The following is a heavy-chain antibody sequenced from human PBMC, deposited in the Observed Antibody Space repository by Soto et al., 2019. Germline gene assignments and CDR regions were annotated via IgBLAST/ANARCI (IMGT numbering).Heavy chain of an antibody. CDR3: ARRGGATPFDY. D-gene: IGHD2-15*01. CDR2: ISSGSSTI. Sequence: EVQLVESGGGLVQPGGSLRLSCAASGFTFSSYNMNWVRQAPGKGLEWVSYISSGSSTIYYVDSVKGRFTISRDNAKNSLFLQMNSLRAEDTAVYYCARRGGATPFDYWGQGTLVTVSS. CDR1: GFTFSSYN. J-gene: IGHJ4*02. V-gene: IGHV3-48*01.